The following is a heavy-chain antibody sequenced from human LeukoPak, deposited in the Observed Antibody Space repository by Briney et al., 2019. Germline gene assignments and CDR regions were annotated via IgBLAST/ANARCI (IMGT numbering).Heavy chain of an antibody. CDR3: AKDGAAMEKWGSWRGPFDY. CDR2: ISGSGGST. V-gene: IGHV3-23*01. Sequence: AGGSLRLSCAASGFTFSSYAMSWVRQAPGKGLEWVSAISGSGGSTYYADSVKGRFTISRDNSKNTLYLQMNSLRAEDTAVYYCAKDGAAMEKWGSWRGPFDYWGQGTLVTVSS. CDR1: GFTFSSYA. D-gene: IGHD6-13*01. J-gene: IGHJ4*02.